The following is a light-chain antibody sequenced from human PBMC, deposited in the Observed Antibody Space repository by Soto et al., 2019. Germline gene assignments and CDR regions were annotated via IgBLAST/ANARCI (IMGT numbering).Light chain of an antibody. CDR3: QSYDSSLSAYGV. J-gene: IGLJ3*02. CDR2: GNS. Sequence: QSVLTQPPSVSGAPGQRVTISCTGSSSNIGAGYDVHWYQQLPGTAPKLLIYGNSNRPSGVPDRFSGSKSGTSASLAITGLQAEDEADYYCQSYDSSLSAYGVFGGGTTLTVL. CDR1: SSNIGAGYD. V-gene: IGLV1-40*01.